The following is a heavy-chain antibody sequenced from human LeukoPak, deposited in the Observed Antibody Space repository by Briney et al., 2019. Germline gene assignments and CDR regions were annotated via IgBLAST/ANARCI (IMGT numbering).Heavy chain of an antibody. D-gene: IGHD6-6*01. Sequence: PSETLSLTCTVSGDSISSYYCTWIRQPAGKGLEWIGRIHTSGTTNYNPSLKSRVTMSEDTSKNQFSLKLSSVTAADTAVYYCARYSSGYYMDVWGKGTTVTVSS. CDR2: IHTSGTT. J-gene: IGHJ6*03. CDR1: GDSISSYY. CDR3: ARYSSGYYMDV. V-gene: IGHV4-4*07.